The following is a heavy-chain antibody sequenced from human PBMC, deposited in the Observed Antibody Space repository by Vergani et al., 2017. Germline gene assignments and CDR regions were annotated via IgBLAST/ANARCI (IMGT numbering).Heavy chain of an antibody. J-gene: IGHJ5*02. CDR2: ISGSGGST. D-gene: IGHD3-16*02. CDR3: AKVNDYVWGSYRS. Sequence: EVQLLESGGGLVQPGGSLRLSCAASGFTFSSYAMSWVRQAPGKGLEWVSGISGSGGSTYYADSVKGRFTISRDNSKNTLYLQMNSLRAEDTAVYYCAKVNDYVWGSYRSWGQGTLVTVSS. CDR1: GFTFSSYA. V-gene: IGHV3-23*01.